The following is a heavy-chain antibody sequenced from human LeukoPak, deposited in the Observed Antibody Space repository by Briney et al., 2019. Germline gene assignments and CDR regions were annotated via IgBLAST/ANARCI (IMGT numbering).Heavy chain of an antibody. D-gene: IGHD2-2*01. Sequence: GGSLRLSCAASGFTFSSYGMHWVRQAPGKGLEWVAFIRYDGSNKYYADSVKGRFTISRDNSKNTLYLQMNSLRAEDTAVYYCAKEYSRSTSCFDYWGQGTLLTVSS. CDR1: GFTFSSYG. CDR2: IRYDGSNK. CDR3: AKEYSRSTSCFDY. J-gene: IGHJ4*02. V-gene: IGHV3-30*02.